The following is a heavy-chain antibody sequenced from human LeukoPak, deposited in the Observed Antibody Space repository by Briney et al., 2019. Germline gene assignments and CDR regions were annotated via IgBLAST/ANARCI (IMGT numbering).Heavy chain of an antibody. D-gene: IGHD6-13*01. J-gene: IGHJ4*02. CDR1: GFTFSSFA. CDR3: AKIAATDPIDF. CDR2: ISGSGGST. Sequence: GGSLRLSCAASGFTFSSFAMSWVRQAPGKGLEWVSTISGSGGSTYYADSVKGRFTISRDNSKNTLYLQMNSLRPDDTAVYYCAKIAATDPIDFWGQGTLVTVSS. V-gene: IGHV3-23*01.